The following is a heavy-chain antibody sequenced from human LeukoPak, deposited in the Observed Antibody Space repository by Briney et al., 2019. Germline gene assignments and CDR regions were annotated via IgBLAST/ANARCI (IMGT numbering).Heavy chain of an antibody. V-gene: IGHV4-59*08. CDR2: IYYSGST. J-gene: IGHJ6*02. CDR3: ARQAGYSGVMDV. D-gene: IGHD5-24*01. CDR1: GASISSYY. Sequence: QASETLSLTCTVSGASISSYYWSWIRQPPGKGLEWIGYIYYSGSTNYNPSLKSRVTISVDTSKNQFSLRLSSVTAADTAVYYCARQAGYSGVMDVWGQGTTVTVSS.